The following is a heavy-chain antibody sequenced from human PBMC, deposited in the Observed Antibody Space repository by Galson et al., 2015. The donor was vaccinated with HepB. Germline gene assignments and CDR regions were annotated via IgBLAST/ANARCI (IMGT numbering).Heavy chain of an antibody. D-gene: IGHD6-13*01. Sequence: SLRLSCAASGFTFSGSAMHWVRQASGKGLEWVGRIRSKANSYATAYAASVKGRFTISRDDSKNTAYLQMNSLKTEDTAVYYCTRQYSSSLGIDYWGQGTLVTVSS. CDR2: IRSKANSYAT. J-gene: IGHJ4*02. CDR3: TRQYSSSLGIDY. CDR1: GFTFSGSA. V-gene: IGHV3-73*01.